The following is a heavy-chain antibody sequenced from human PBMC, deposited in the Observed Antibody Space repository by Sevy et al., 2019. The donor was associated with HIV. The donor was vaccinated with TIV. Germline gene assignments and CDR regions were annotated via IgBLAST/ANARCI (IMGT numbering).Heavy chain of an antibody. V-gene: IGHV4-34*01. CDR3: ARGFSSIAARRRDAFDI. CDR2: INHSGST. J-gene: IGHJ3*02. CDR1: GGSFSGYY. D-gene: IGHD6-6*01. Sequence: SETLSLTCAVYGGSFSGYYWSWIRQPPGKGLEWIGEINHSGSTNYNPSLKSRVTISVDTSKNQFSLKLSSVTAADTAVYYCARGFSSIAARRRDAFDIWGQRTMVTVSS.